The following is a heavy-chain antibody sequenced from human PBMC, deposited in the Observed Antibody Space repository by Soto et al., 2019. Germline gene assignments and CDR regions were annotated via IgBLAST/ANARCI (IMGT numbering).Heavy chain of an antibody. V-gene: IGHV4-59*01. J-gene: IGHJ4*02. CDR3: ASHYGGYVVY. D-gene: IGHD5-12*01. CDR1: GGSISTYY. Sequence: SETLSLTCTVSGGSISTYYWTWIRQSPGKGPEWIGYVYHSGTTNYNPSLESRVTMSLDTSKNQFSLKLSAVTTADTAVYYCASHYGGYVVYWGQGTQVTVSS. CDR2: VYHSGTT.